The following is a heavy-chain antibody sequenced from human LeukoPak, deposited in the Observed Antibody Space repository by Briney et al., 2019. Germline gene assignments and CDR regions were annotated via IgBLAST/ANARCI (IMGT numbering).Heavy chain of an antibody. Sequence: ASVKVSCKASGGTFSSYAISWVRQAPGQGLEWMGGIIPIFGTANYAQKFQGRVTITADESTSTAYMELSSLRSEDTAVYYCVRPQLDGSGYFSFDCWGQGTLDTVTS. D-gene: IGHD3-22*01. J-gene: IGHJ4*02. V-gene: IGHV1-69*13. CDR2: IIPIFGTA. CDR3: VRPQLDGSGYFSFDC. CDR1: GGTFSSYA.